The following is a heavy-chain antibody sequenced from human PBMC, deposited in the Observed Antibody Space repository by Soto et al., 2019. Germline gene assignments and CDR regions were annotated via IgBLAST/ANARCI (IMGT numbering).Heavy chain of an antibody. J-gene: IGHJ5*02. CDR3: ARHLWLGGWFDP. D-gene: IGHD3-10*01. V-gene: IGHV4-39*01. CDR1: GGSINSSGDF. Sequence: SETLSLTCTVSGGSINSSGDFWGWIRQPPGKGLEWIGTIYYGGSTYYNPSLKSRLTIAVDTSKNQFSLKLSSVTAADTAVYYCARHLWLGGWFDPWGQGTLVTVSS. CDR2: IYYGGST.